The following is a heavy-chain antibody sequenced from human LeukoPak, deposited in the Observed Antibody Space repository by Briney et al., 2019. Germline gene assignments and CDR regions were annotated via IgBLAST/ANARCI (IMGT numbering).Heavy chain of an antibody. D-gene: IGHD3-10*01. V-gene: IGHV4-4*08. CDR1: GGSISNYY. J-gene: IGHJ4*02. Sequence: PSETLSLTCTVSGGSISNYYWSWIRQPPGKGLEWIGYFDSSGTSNYNPSLKSRVSMSVDTSKNQFSLKLSSVTAADTAVYYCAREGRNYYGSGSYYTLDYWGQGTLVTVSS. CDR2: FDSSGTS. CDR3: AREGRNYYGSGSYYTLDY.